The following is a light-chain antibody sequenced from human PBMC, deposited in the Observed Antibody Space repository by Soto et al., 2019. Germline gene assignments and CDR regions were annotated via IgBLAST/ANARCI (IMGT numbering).Light chain of an antibody. Sequence: QSALTQPPSASGSPGQSVTIYCTGTSSDLGDFHYVSWYQQHPGQVPKLMIYEVTKRPSGVPDRFSGSKSGNTASLTVCGLQAEDEADYYCSSRIRVTSVVFGGGTKLTVL. CDR3: SSRIRVTSVV. CDR1: SSDLGDFHY. CDR2: EVT. V-gene: IGLV2-8*01. J-gene: IGLJ3*02.